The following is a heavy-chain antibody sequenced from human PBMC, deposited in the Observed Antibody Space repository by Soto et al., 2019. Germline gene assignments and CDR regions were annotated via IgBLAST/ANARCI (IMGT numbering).Heavy chain of an antibody. Sequence: QVQLVQSGAEVKKPGASVKVSCKASGYTFTSYGISWVRQAPGQGLEWMGWISAYNGNTNYAQKLQGRVTMTTDTSTSTAYRELRSLRSDDTAVYYCARVGEDIVVVVAAETFDYWGQGTLVTVSS. V-gene: IGHV1-18*01. CDR1: GYTFTSYG. CDR2: ISAYNGNT. D-gene: IGHD2-15*01. CDR3: ARVGEDIVVVVAAETFDY. J-gene: IGHJ4*02.